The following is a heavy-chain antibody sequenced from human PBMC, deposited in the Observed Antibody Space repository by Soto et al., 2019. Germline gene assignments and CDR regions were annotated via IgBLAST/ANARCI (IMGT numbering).Heavy chain of an antibody. V-gene: IGHV1-18*01. D-gene: IGHD2-21*01. CDR2: ISAYNGKR. Sequence: QGQLLQSGDEVKKPGASVRVSCRASGYDFTSYGISWVRQAPGQGLEWVSWISAYNGKRDTAQKFQGRVTMTLDTSTDTAHMDRGDLTSADTAVYYCARGRIVASIHDAFEIWGQGTMVAVSS. CDR3: ARGRIVASIHDAFEI. CDR1: GYDFTSYG. J-gene: IGHJ3*02.